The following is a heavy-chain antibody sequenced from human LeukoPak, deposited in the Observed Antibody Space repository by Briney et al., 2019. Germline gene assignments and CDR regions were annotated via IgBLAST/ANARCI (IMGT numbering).Heavy chain of an antibody. Sequence: ASVKVSCKAFGYTFTGYYMHWVRQAPGQGLEWMGWINPNSGGTNYAQKFQGRVTMTRDTSISTAYMELSRLRSDDTAVYYCARELQQQLVFGWFDPWGQGTLVTVSS. V-gene: IGHV1-2*02. D-gene: IGHD6-13*01. J-gene: IGHJ5*02. CDR3: ARELQQQLVFGWFDP. CDR1: GYTFTGYY. CDR2: INPNSGGT.